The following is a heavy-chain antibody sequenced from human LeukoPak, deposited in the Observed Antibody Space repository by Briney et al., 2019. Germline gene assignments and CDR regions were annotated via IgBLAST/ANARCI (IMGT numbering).Heavy chain of an antibody. J-gene: IGHJ6*02. D-gene: IGHD3-3*01. Sequence: ASVKVSCKASGGTFSSYAISWVRQAPGQGLEWMGRIIPILGIANYAQKFQGRVTITADKSTSTAYMELSSLRSEDTAVYYCARVRDFGVVITYYGVDVWGQGTTVTVSS. CDR1: GGTFSSYA. CDR2: IIPILGIA. CDR3: ARVRDFGVVITYYGVDV. V-gene: IGHV1-69*04.